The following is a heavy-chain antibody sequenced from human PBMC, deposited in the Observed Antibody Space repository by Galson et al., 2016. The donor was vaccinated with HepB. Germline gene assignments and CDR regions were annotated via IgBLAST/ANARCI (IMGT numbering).Heavy chain of an antibody. J-gene: IGHJ4*02. D-gene: IGHD1-1*01. V-gene: IGHV3-13*01. CDR1: GFTFNDYD. CDR3: ASGPHWNHAY. Sequence: SLRLSCAISGFTFNDYDMHWVRQGTGESLEWVATMGPAGDKYYPGSVKGRFTVSRESAKNSLYLKMDSLRAGDSGVYYCASGPHWNHAYWGQGTLATVSS. CDR2: MGPAGDK.